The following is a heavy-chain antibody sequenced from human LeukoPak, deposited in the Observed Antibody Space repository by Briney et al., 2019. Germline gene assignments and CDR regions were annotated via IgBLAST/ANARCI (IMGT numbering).Heavy chain of an antibody. D-gene: IGHD2-8*02. Sequence: SETLSLTCTVSGGSIGSSSYYWGWIRQPPGKGLEWIGYIYYSGSTNYNPSLKSRVTISVDTSKNQFSLKLSSVTAADTAVYYCARVTGRWAFDIWGQGTMVTVSS. J-gene: IGHJ3*02. V-gene: IGHV4-61*05. CDR2: IYYSGST. CDR1: GGSIGSSSYY. CDR3: ARVTGRWAFDI.